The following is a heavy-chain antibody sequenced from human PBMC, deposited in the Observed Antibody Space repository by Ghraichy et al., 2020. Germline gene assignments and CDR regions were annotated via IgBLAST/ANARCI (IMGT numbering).Heavy chain of an antibody. CDR3: ARDSGIAAFTYGSENDY. CDR1: GFTFSSYS. J-gene: IGHJ4*02. V-gene: IGHV3-21*01. Sequence: GEYLNISCAASGFTFSSYSMNWVRQAPGKGLEWVSSISSSSSYIYYADSVKGRFTISRDNAKNSLYLQMNSLRAEDTAVYYCARDSGIAAFTYGSENDYWGQGTLVTVSS. CDR2: ISSSSSYI. D-gene: IGHD6-13*01.